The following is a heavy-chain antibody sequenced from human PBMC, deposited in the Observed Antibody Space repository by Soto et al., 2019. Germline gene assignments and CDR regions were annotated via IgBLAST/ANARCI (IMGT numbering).Heavy chain of an antibody. CDR1: GENIIGDGCH. V-gene: IGHV4-30-4*08. D-gene: IGHD2-21*02. CDR2: IHHSGSI. J-gene: IGHJ6*02. Sequence: PSETMSVTSSVAGENIIGDGCHWTWIKQSPGKGLEWIGYIHHSGSILYNPSLKSRVTISVDTSKNQFSLHLTSVTAADTAVYFCAREDDGGDSLDVWGQGTTVTVSS. CDR3: AREDDGGDSLDV.